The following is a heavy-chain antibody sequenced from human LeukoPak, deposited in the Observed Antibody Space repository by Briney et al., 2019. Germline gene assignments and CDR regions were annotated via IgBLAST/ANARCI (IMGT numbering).Heavy chain of an antibody. J-gene: IGHJ4*02. V-gene: IGHV1-8*03. CDR1: GYTFTNYD. Sequence: VASVKVSCKASGYTFTNYDINWVRQATGQGLEWMGWMNANSGNTGYAQKFQGRVTITRNTSISTAYMELSSLRSDDTAVYYCARAPSWGGLSSGSYYFDYWGQGTLVTVSS. D-gene: IGHD6-19*01. CDR3: ARAPSWGGLSSGSYYFDY. CDR2: MNANSGNT.